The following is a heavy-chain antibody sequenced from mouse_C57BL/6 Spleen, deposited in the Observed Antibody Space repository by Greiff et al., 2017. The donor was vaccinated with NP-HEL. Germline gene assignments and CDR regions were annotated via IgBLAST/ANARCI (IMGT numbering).Heavy chain of an antibody. CDR2: INYDGSST. CDR1: GFTFSDYY. Sequence: EVQRVESEGGLVQPGSSMKLSCTASGFTFSDYYMAWVRQVPEKGLEWVANINYDGSSTYYLDSLKSRFIISRDNAKNILYLQMSSLKSEDTATYYCARGNYYGSSWVFDYWGQGTTLTVSS. D-gene: IGHD1-1*01. V-gene: IGHV5-16*01. J-gene: IGHJ2*01. CDR3: ARGNYYGSSWVFDY.